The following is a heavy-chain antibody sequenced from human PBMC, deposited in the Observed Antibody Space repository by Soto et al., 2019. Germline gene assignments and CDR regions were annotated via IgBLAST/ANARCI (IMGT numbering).Heavy chain of an antibody. J-gene: IGHJ6*02. CDR2: IDPSDSYT. CDR1: GYSFTSYW. V-gene: IGHV5-10-1*01. D-gene: IGHD6-6*01. Sequence: GESLKISCKGSGYSFTSYWISWVRQMPGKGLEWMGRIDPSDSYTNYSPSFQGHVTISADKSISTAYLQWSSLKASDAAMYYCARQLAARYYYYYGMDVWGQGTTVTVSS. CDR3: ARQLAARYYYYYGMDV.